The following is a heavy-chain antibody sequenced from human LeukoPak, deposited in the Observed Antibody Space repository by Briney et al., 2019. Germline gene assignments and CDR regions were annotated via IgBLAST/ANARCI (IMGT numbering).Heavy chain of an antibody. V-gene: IGHV3-23*01. CDR3: GRDPSGDYLGAFDF. D-gene: IGHD4-17*01. Sequence: GGSLRLSCAVSGFIFSNYYLVWVRHAPGKGLELISGIGANGGATYYADSVKGRFTISRGNSRETLYLHMNDLRADDTAVYYCGRDPSGDYLGAFDFWGQGTVVSVSS. CDR1: GFIFSNYY. J-gene: IGHJ3*01. CDR2: IGANGGAT.